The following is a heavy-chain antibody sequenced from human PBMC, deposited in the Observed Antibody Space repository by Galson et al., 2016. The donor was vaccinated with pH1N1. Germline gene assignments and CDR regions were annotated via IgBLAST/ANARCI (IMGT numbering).Heavy chain of an antibody. CDR1: GYTFSSYG. CDR2: ISGYNGNT. V-gene: IGHV1-18*01. J-gene: IGHJ4*02. CDR3: ARMSGSSRYLDY. Sequence: SVKVSCKASGYTFSSYGISWVRQAPGKGLEWMGWISGYNGNTKYEQKIQGRVSMTIDTSKSTVYMELRSLRTDDTALYYCARMSGSSRYLDYWGQGTLVTVSS. D-gene: IGHD1-26*01.